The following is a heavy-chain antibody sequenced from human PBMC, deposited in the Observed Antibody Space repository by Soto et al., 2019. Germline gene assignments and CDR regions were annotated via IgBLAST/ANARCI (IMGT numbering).Heavy chain of an antibody. CDR3: ARVIAVTDYYYYGMDV. CDR1: GFTFSSYW. D-gene: IGHD6-19*01. Sequence: PVGSLRLSCAASGFTFSSYWMHWVRQAPGKGLVWVSRINSDGSSTSYADSVKGRFTISRDNAKNTLYLQMNSLRAEDTAVYYCARVIAVTDYYYYGMDVWGQGTTVTVSS. V-gene: IGHV3-74*01. CDR2: INSDGSST. J-gene: IGHJ6*02.